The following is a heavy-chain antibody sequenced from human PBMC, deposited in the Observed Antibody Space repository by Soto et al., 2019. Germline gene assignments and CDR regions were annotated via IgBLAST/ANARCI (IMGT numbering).Heavy chain of an antibody. CDR3: ARDTDYYYGMVV. J-gene: IGHJ6*02. D-gene: IGHD5-18*01. Sequence: PGGSLRLSCAASGFTFSGSAMHWVRQAPGKGLEWVGHIRSKANTYATAYGASVKGRFTISRDDSKNMAYLQMNSLKTEDTAVYYCARDTDYYYGMVVWGQGTTFTVSS. V-gene: IGHV3-73*01. CDR1: GFTFSGSA. CDR2: IRSKANTYAT.